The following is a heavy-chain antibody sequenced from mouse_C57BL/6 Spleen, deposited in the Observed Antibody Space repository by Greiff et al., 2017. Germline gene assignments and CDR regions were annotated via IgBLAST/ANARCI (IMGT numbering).Heavy chain of an antibody. D-gene: IGHD2-3*01. CDR2: IDPNSGGT. J-gene: IGHJ1*03. CDR3: ARGDGYYTGYFDV. V-gene: IGHV1-72*01. Sequence: QVQLKQPGAELVKPGASVKLSCKASGYTFTSYWMHWVKQRPGRGLEWIGRIDPNSGGTKYNEKFKSKATLTVDKPSSTAYMQLSSLTSEDSAVYYCARGDGYYTGYFDVWGTGTTVTVSS. CDR1: GYTFTSYW.